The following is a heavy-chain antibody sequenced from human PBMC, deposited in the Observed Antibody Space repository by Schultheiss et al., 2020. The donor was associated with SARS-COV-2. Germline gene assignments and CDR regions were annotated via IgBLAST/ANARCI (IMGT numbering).Heavy chain of an antibody. CDR1: GGSISSGGYY. V-gene: IGHV4-31*03. D-gene: IGHD3-10*01. CDR3: ARDQRFGDSRAYYYYGMDV. Sequence: SETLSLTCTVSGGSISSGGYYWSWIRQHPGEGLEWIGYIYYSGSTYYNPSLKSRVTISVDTSKNQFSLKLSSVTAADTAVYYCARDQRFGDSRAYYYYGMDVWGQGTTVTVSS. CDR2: IYYSGST. J-gene: IGHJ6*02.